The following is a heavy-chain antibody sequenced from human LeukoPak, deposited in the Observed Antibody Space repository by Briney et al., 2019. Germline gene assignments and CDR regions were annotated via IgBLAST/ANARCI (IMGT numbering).Heavy chain of an antibody. CDR3: ARVSSPYGSGSYFDY. CDR2: INPNSGGT. D-gene: IGHD3-10*01. J-gene: IGHJ4*02. Sequence: GASVKVSCKASGYTFTGYYMHWVRQAPGQGLEWMGRINPNSGGTNYAQKFQGRVTMTRDTSISTAYMELSRLRSDDTGVYYCARVSSPYGSGSYFDYWGQGTLVTVSS. V-gene: IGHV1-2*05. CDR1: GYTFTGYY.